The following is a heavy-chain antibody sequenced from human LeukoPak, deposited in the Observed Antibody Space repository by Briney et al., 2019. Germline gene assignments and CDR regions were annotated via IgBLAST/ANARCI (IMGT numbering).Heavy chain of an antibody. V-gene: IGHV3-23*01. D-gene: IGHD4-23*01. CDR2: ISGSGVST. J-gene: IGHJ4*02. CDR3: ARDRGGRGLDY. CDR1: GFRFSSYA. Sequence: GGSLRLSCAASGFRFSSYAMSWVRQAPGKGLEWVSAISGSGVSTYYADSVKGRFTVSRDNAKNSLFLQMNSLRAEDTAVYYCARDRGGRGLDYWGQGTLVTVSS.